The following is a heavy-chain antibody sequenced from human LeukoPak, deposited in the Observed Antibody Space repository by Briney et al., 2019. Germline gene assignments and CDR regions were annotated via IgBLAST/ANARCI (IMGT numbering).Heavy chain of an antibody. D-gene: IGHD3-3*01. CDR1: GFTFSDYY. CDR3: ARDLPGRSGYYDY. J-gene: IGHJ4*02. Sequence: PGGSLRLSCAASGFTFSDYYMDWVRQAPGRGLEWVGRIRNKANSYTTEYAASVKGRFTISRDDSKNSLYLQMNSLRAEDTAVYYCARDLPGRSGYYDYWGQGTLVTVSS. V-gene: IGHV3-72*01. CDR2: IRNKANSYTT.